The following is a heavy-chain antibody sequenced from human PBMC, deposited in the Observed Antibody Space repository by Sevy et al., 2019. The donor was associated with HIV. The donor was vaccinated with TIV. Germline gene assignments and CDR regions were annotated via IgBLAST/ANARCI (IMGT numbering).Heavy chain of an antibody. J-gene: IGHJ6*03. D-gene: IGHD4-17*01. CDR2: IIPIFGTA. V-gene: IGHV1-69*06. CDR3: AMGGASTVTTLYYYMDV. Sequence: ASVKVSCKASGGTFSSYAISWVRQAPGQGLEWMGGIIPIFGTANYAQKFQGRVTITADKSTSTDYMELSSLRSEDTAVYYCAMGGASTVTTLYYYMDVWGKGTTVTVSS. CDR1: GGTFSSYA.